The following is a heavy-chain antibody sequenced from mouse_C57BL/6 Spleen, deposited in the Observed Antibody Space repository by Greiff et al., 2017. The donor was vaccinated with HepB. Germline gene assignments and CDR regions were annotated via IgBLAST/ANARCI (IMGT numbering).Heavy chain of an antibody. CDR1: GFTFSSYG. CDR3: ARREEGYYAMDY. Sequence: EVQLVESGGDLVKPGGSLKLSCAASGFTFSSYGMSWVRQTPDKRLEWVATISSGGSYTYYPDSVKGRFTISRDNAKNTLYLQMSSLKSEDTAMYYCARREEGYYAMDYWGQGTSVTVSS. CDR2: ISSGGSYT. V-gene: IGHV5-6*01. J-gene: IGHJ4*01.